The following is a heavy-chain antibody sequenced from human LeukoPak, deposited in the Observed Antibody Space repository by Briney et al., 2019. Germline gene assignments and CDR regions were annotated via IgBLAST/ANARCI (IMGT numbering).Heavy chain of an antibody. CDR1: GFTFSDHG. CDR2: IQSDGSNK. Sequence: GGSLRLSCGASGFTFSDHGMHWVRQAPGKGPEWVAFIQSDGSNKYYADSVKGRFTISRDNSKNTLHLQLSSLRAEDTAIYYCAKAPYTMASDADYWGQGTLVTVSS. CDR3: AKAPYTMASDADY. D-gene: IGHD3-10*01. V-gene: IGHV3-30*02. J-gene: IGHJ4*02.